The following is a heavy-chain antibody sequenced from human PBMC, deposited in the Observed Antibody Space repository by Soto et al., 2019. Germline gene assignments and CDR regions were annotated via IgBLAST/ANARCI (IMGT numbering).Heavy chain of an antibody. CDR1: GFTFRNYA. V-gene: IGHV3-23*01. CDR2: VNSGSDKT. D-gene: IGHD3-10*01. Sequence: EEQLLESGGGLVQPGGSLRLSCTASGFTFRNYAMSWVRQTPGKGLEWVSVVNSGSDKTYYADYVKGRFTISRDNSKNTLYLQMNRLTTEDTALYSCATAGSGHTFHVWGQVTMLTVSS. CDR3: ATAGSGHTFHV. J-gene: IGHJ3*01.